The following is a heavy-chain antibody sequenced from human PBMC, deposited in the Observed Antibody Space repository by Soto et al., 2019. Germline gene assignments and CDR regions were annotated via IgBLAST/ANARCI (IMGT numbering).Heavy chain of an antibody. J-gene: IGHJ4*02. D-gene: IGHD3-10*01. CDR2: IIPIFGTA. Sequence: SVKVSCKASGGTFSSYAISWVRQAPGQGLEWMGGIIPIFGTANYAQKFQGRVTITADESTSTAYMELSSLRSEDTAVYYCAKASGLNTRPFDYWGQGTLVTVSS. CDR1: GGTFSSYA. CDR3: AKASGLNTRPFDY. V-gene: IGHV1-69*13.